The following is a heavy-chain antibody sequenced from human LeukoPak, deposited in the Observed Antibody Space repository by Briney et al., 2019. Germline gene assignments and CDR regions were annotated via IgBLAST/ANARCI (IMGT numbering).Heavy chain of an antibody. CDR2: IYPGDSDT. CDR1: GYSFTSYW. D-gene: IGHD3-10*01. CDR3: ARLVSAKSRYGSGSYWNWFDP. V-gene: IGHV5-51*01. J-gene: IGHJ5*02. Sequence: GESLKISCKGSGYSFTSYWIGWVRQMPGKGLEWMGIIYPGDSDTRYSPSFQGQVTISADKSISTAYLQWSSLKASDTAMYYCARLVSAKSRYGSGSYWNWFDPWGQGTLVTVSS.